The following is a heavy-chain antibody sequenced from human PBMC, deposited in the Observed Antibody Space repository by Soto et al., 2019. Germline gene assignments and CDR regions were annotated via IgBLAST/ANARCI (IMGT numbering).Heavy chain of an antibody. CDR2: INPNSGGT. V-gene: IGHV1-2*02. Sequence: AXVKVSCRASGYTFTGYYMDGVLQAPGQGLEWMGWINPNSGGTNYAQKFQGRVTMTRDTSISTAYMELSRLRSDDTAVYYCARNPTHKTLFDYWGQRTLVTVSS. CDR3: ARNPTHKTLFDY. CDR1: GYTFTGYY. J-gene: IGHJ4*02.